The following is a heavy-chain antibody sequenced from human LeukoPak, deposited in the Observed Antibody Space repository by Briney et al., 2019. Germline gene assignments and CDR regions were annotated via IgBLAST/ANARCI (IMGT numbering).Heavy chain of an antibody. CDR3: TRIFRTAHFDY. D-gene: IGHD2/OR15-2a*01. CDR1: GFTFSDYY. J-gene: IGHJ4*02. V-gene: IGHV3-15*01. Sequence: GGSLRLSCAASGFTFSDYYMSWIRQAPGKGLEWVGRIKSKTDGGTTDYAAPVKGRFTISRDDSENTLYLQVNSLKTEDTAVYYCTRIFRTAHFDYWGQGTPVTVSS. CDR2: IKSKTDGGTT.